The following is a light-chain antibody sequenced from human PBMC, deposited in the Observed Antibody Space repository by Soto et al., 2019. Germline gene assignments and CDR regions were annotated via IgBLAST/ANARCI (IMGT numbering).Light chain of an antibody. V-gene: IGKV1-5*03. CDR3: QKYDM. CDR1: RSDSTW. CDR2: KAS. Sequence: DVHMSQSPSTLSASVGYRFTITCRASRSDSTWLAWYQQIPGGAPKLLIYKASILESGVQSRFSGSGSGTEFTLTINSLQPEDFATYYCQKYDMFGPGTKVDI. J-gene: IGKJ1*01.